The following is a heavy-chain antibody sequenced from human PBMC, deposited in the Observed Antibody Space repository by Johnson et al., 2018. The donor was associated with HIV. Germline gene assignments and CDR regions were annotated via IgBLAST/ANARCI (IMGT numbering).Heavy chain of an antibody. V-gene: IGHV3-23*04. Sequence: VQLVESGGGLVQPGRSLRLSCAASGFTFSSYVMHWVRQASGKGLEWVSAISGSGGSTYYADSVKGRFTISRENSKNTLYLQMNNLRPEDTALYYCARAPSVGADDAFDIWGQGTMVTVSS. CDR1: GFTFSSYV. D-gene: IGHD1-26*01. CDR3: ARAPSVGADDAFDI. J-gene: IGHJ3*02. CDR2: ISGSGGST.